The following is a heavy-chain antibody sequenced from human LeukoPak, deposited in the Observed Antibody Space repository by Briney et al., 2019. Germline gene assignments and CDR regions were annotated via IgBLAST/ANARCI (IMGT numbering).Heavy chain of an antibody. CDR2: IKQDGSQR. CDR3: ARRGGSSSRRSPIDY. Sequence: GGSLRLSCTASGFTFSYYWMTWVRQAPGKGPEWVANIKQDGSQRYYVDSVRGRFTISRDNAKNSLFLQMSGLRAEDTAVYYCARRGGSSSRRSPIDYWGQGTLVTVSS. V-gene: IGHV3-7*01. D-gene: IGHD6-6*01. CDR1: GFTFSYYW. J-gene: IGHJ4*02.